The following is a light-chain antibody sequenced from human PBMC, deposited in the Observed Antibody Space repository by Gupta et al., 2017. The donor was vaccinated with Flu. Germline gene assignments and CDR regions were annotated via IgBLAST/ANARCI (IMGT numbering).Light chain of an antibody. J-gene: IGKJ1*01. CDR2: DAS. CDR3: HQRSNWQT. V-gene: IGKV3-11*01. CDR1: QSLNNY. Sequence: EAVLTQSPGTLSLSPGERATLSCRASQSLNNYIAWYQQKPGQAPRRLIYDASNRAAGTPPRFSGSGSGTDFTLTISSLEPEDSAIYYCHQRSNWQTFGQGTKVEIK.